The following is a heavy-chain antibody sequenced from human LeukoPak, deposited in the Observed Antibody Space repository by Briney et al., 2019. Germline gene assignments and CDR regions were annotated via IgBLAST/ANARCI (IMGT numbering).Heavy chain of an antibody. CDR2: INPSGGST. J-gene: IGHJ4*02. D-gene: IGHD3-22*01. CDR3: ARDHTNYYDSSGYLY. Sequence: EASVKVSCKASGYTFTSYYMHWVRQAPGQGLEWMGIINPSGGSTSYAQKFQGRVTMTRDTSTSTVYMELSSLRSEDTAVYYCARDHTNYYDSSGYLYWGQGTLVTVSS. V-gene: IGHV1-46*01. CDR1: GYTFTSYY.